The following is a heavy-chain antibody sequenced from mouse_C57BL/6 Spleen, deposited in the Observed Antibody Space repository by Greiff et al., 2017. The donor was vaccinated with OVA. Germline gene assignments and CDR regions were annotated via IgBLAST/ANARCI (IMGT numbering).Heavy chain of an antibody. D-gene: IGHD1-1*01. CDR3: ARPVTTVAHFDY. Sequence: EVKVVESGGDLVKPGGSLKLSCAASGFTFSSYGMSWVRQTPDKRLEWVATISSGGSYTYYPDSVKGRFTISRDNAKNTLYLQMSSLKSEDTAMYYCARPVTTVAHFDYWGQGTTLTVSS. CDR2: ISSGGSYT. CDR1: GFTFSSYG. V-gene: IGHV5-6*01. J-gene: IGHJ2*01.